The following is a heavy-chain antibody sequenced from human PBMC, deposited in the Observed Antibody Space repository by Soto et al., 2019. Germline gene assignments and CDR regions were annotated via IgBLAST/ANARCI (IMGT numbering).Heavy chain of an antibody. CDR1: GGSFSNYA. CDR2: IIPIFGRA. CDR3: ARSGPHGIAAYFYALDV. Sequence: QVQLVQSGAEVKKPGSSVKVSCKASGGSFSNYAVTWVRQAPGQGLEWMGGIIPIFGRAKYAQKFQDRVTISEDESTNTVYMELSSLRSEDTADYYCARSGPHGIAAYFYALDVWGQGTTVTVSS. V-gene: IGHV1-69*12. J-gene: IGHJ6*02. D-gene: IGHD5-12*01.